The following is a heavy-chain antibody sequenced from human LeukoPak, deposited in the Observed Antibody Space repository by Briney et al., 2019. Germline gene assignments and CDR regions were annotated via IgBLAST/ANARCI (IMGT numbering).Heavy chain of an antibody. V-gene: IGHV4-59*02. Sequence: PSETLSLTCTVSGGSVSNDYWSWIRQPPGKGLEWIGYIYYSGSTNYNPSLKSRVTISVDTSKNQFSLKLSSVTAADAAVYYCARAGPSSRWFDPWGQGTLVTVSS. CDR3: ARAGPSSRWFDP. J-gene: IGHJ5*02. CDR2: IYYSGST. D-gene: IGHD2-15*01. CDR1: GGSVSNDY.